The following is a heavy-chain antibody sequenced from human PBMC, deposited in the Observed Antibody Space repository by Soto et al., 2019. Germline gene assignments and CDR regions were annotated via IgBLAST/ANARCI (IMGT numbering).Heavy chain of an antibody. J-gene: IGHJ3*02. CDR1: GFTFSSYW. CDR3: ARRDLRLGELSSDAFDI. D-gene: IGHD3-16*02. V-gene: IGHV3-74*01. CDR2: INSDGSST. Sequence: GESLKISCAASGFTFSSYWMHWVRQAPGKGLVWVSRINSDGSSTSYADSVKGRFTISRDNAKNTLYLQMNSLRAEDTAVYYCARRDLRLGELSSDAFDIWGQGTMVTVSS.